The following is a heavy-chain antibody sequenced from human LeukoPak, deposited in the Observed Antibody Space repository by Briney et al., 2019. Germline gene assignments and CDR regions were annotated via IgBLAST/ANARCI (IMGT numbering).Heavy chain of an antibody. J-gene: IGHJ4*02. CDR2: INPNSGGT. D-gene: IGHD3-10*01. Sequence: ASVKVSCKASGYTFTSYDINWVRQAPGQGLEWMGWINPNSGGTNYAQKFQGRVTMTRDTSISTAYMELSRLRSDDTAVYYCARAMVRGVIPPMGYWGQGTLVTVSS. CDR3: ARAMVRGVIPPMGY. V-gene: IGHV1-2*02. CDR1: GYTFTSYD.